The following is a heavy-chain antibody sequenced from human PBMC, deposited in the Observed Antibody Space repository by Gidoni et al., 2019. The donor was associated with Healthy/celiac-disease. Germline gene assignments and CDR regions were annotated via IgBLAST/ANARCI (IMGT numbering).Heavy chain of an antibody. CDR1: GGTFSSYA. CDR3: ARLRTTYYYDSSGLSHYFDY. V-gene: IGHV1-69*06. Sequence: QVQLVQSGAAVKKPGSSVKVSCKASGGTFSSYAISWVRQAPGQGLEWMGGIIPIFGTANYAQKFQGRVTITADKSTSTAYMELSSLRSEDTAVYYCARLRTTYYYDSSGLSHYFDYWGQGTLVTVSS. D-gene: IGHD3-22*01. CDR2: IIPIFGTA. J-gene: IGHJ4*02.